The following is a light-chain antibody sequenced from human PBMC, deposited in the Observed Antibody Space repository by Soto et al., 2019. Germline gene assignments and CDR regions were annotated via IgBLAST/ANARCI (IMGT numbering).Light chain of an antibody. V-gene: IGKV4-1*01. Sequence: DIVMTQSPDSLAVSLGERATINCKSSQSLLHLAWYQQKPGQPPKLLIYWASTRESGVPDRFSGSGSGKDFTLTISSLQAEDVAVYYCQQYYTTPVTVGQGTKVEIK. CDR3: QQYYTTPVT. CDR2: WAS. CDR1: QSLLH. J-gene: IGKJ1*01.